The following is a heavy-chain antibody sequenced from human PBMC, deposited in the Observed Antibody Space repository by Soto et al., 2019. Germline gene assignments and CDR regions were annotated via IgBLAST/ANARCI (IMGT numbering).Heavy chain of an antibody. J-gene: IGHJ4*02. CDR2: ISGSGDTT. V-gene: IGHV3-23*01. D-gene: IGHD6-19*01. Sequence: EVQLLESGGGLVQPGGSLRLSCAASGFSFSSYAMNWVRQAPEKGLEWVSLISGSGDTTHYADSVKGRFTISRDNSKNTLYLEMNSLRAEDTAVYHCSADSSGGEFDSWGQGTLVTVFS. CDR3: SADSSGGEFDS. CDR1: GFSFSSYA.